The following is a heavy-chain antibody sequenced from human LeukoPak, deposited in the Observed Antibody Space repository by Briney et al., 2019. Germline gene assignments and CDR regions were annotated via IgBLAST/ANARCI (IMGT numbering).Heavy chain of an antibody. CDR1: GDSIGTFH. D-gene: IGHD3-10*01. V-gene: IGHV4-59*08. CDR2: VQHSGRA. Sequence: PSETLSLTCTVSGDSIGTFHWSWIRQPPGEGLEWVAQVQHSGRATVSDSLNRRVTISVDTSKNQSSLKVTSVTAADTAVYYCARHKVAETMFRGINSHWFFDIWGRGTLVTVSS. J-gene: IGHJ2*01. CDR3: ARHKVAETMFRGINSHWFFDI.